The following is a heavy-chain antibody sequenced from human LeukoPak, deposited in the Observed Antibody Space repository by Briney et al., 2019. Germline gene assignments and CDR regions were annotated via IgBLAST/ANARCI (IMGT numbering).Heavy chain of an antibody. J-gene: IGHJ4*02. CDR2: IYYSGST. CDR3: ARHSLKTYVLRFLEWLSPFDY. D-gene: IGHD3-3*01. Sequence: SETLSLTCTVPGGSISSSSYYWGWIRQPPGKGLEWIGSIYYSGSTYYNPSLKSRVTISVDTSKNQFSLKLSSVTAADTAVYYCARHSLKTYVLRFLEWLSPFDYWGQGTLVTVSS. CDR1: GGSISSSSYY. V-gene: IGHV4-39*01.